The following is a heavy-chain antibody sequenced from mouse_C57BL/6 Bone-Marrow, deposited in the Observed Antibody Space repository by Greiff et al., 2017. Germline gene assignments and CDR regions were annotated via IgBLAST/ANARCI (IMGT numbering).Heavy chain of an antibody. CDR2: ISSGSSTI. D-gene: IGHD1-1*01. Sequence: EVQLVESGGGLVKPGGSLKLSCAASGFTFSDYGMHLVRQAPEKGLEWVAYISSGSSTIYYADTVKGRFTISRDNAKNTLFLQMTSLRSEDTAMYYCAYYGSSYGYWYFDVWGTGTTVTVSS. CDR3: AYYGSSYGYWYFDV. CDR1: GFTFSDYG. V-gene: IGHV5-17*01. J-gene: IGHJ1*03.